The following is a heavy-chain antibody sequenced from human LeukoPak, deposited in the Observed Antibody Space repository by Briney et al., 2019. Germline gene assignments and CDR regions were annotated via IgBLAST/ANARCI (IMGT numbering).Heavy chain of an antibody. CDR3: ARLGRYDYFIDY. CDR2: IYHSGST. CDR1: GGSISSAGYS. V-gene: IGHV4-30-2*01. Sequence: SESLSLTCAVSGGSISSAGYSWSWIRQPPGKGLEWIGYIYHSGSTYYNSSLKSRVTISVDRSKNQFSLKLTSVTAADTAVYYCARLGRYDYFIDYWGQGTLVTVSS. D-gene: IGHD3-16*01. J-gene: IGHJ4*02.